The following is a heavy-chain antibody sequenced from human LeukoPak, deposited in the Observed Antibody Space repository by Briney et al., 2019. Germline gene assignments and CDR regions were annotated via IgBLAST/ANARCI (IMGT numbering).Heavy chain of an antibody. J-gene: IGHJ3*02. CDR1: GYTFSTYA. CDR3: ARDAYDVLTGYVLGAFDI. Sequence: ASVKVSCKASGYTFSTYALNWVRQAPGQGLEWMGWINTNTGNPTYAQGFTGRFAFSLDTSVNTAYLHISSLKTEDTAVYYCARDAYDVLTGYVLGAFDIWGQGTMVTVSS. CDR2: INTNTGNP. V-gene: IGHV7-4-1*02. D-gene: IGHD3-9*01.